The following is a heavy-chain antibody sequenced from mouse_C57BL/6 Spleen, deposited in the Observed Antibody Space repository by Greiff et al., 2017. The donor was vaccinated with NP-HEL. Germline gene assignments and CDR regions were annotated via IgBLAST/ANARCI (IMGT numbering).Heavy chain of an antibody. D-gene: IGHD1-1*01. Sequence: VQLQQPGAELVKPGASVKLSCKASGYTFTSYWMHWVKQRPGQGLEWIGQIDPSGSCTNYNEKFKGKATLTVDKPSSPAYLPLSSLTSADAAVYDCSRRASTTVVAAFGDWGKGTTLTASS. J-gene: IGHJ2*01. CDR1: GYTFTSYW. V-gene: IGHV1-50*01. CDR2: IDPSGSCT. CDR3: SRRASTTVVAAFGD.